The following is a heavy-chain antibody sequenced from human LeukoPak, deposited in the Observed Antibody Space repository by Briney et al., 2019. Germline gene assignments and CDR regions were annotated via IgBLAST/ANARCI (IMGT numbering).Heavy chain of an antibody. J-gene: IGHJ4*02. CDR1: GYTFTYYY. Sequence: GASVKVSCKASGYTFTYYYIHWVRQAPGQGLEWMGWINPNSGGTNYAQKFQDRVTMTRDASISTAYMELSSLRSDDTAPYYCARRGWGNYYNVYYCDYWSQGTLVTVSS. D-gene: IGHD3-10*01. V-gene: IGHV1-2*02. CDR3: ARRGWGNYYNVYYCDY. CDR2: INPNSGGT.